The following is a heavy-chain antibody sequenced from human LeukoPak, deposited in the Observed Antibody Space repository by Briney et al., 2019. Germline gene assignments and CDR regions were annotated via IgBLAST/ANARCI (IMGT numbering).Heavy chain of an antibody. D-gene: IGHD5-24*01. Sequence: SETLFLTCTVYGGYISSHYWRSIRQPTGKGLEWIGFIYYSGSHNYNPSLKSRVTLSVDLSENQFSLKLSSVTAADTAFYYGARDIWGDGSFDIWGQGTMVTVSS. V-gene: IGHV4-59*11. J-gene: IGHJ3*02. CDR1: GGYISSHY. CDR2: IYYSGSH. CDR3: ARDIWGDGSFDI.